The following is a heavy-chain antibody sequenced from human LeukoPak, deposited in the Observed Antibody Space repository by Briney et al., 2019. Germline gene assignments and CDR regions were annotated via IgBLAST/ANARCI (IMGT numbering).Heavy chain of an antibody. CDR2: IGAAGVHT. CDR3: ARVRWGGLYYFDY. D-gene: IGHD3-16*01. V-gene: IGHV3-23*01. Sequence: GGSLRLSCAASGFTFSSYAMSWVRQAPGKGLEWVSTIGAAGVHTFYSDSVKGRFTISRDNAKNTLYLQMNSLRAEDTAVYYCARVRWGGLYYFDYWGQGTLVTVSS. J-gene: IGHJ4*02. CDR1: GFTFSSYA.